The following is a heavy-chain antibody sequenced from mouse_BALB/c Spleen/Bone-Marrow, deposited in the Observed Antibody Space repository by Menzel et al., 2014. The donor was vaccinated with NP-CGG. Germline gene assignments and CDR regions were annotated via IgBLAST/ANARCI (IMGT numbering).Heavy chain of an antibody. CDR2: ISDGGGRA. CDR3: ARQLDSSGYVLDY. V-gene: IGHV5-12-2*01. CDR1: GFTFSSYT. Sequence: EVKVVESGGGLVQPGGSLKLSCAASGFTFSSYTMSWIRQTPEKRLEWVAYISDGGGRACYPDTVKGRFTISRDNAKNTLYLQMSSLKSEDTAMYYCARQLDSSGYVLDYWGQGTTLTVSS. J-gene: IGHJ2*01. D-gene: IGHD3-2*01.